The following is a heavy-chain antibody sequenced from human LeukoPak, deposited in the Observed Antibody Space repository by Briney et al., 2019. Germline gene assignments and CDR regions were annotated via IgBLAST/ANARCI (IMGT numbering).Heavy chain of an antibody. CDR2: IYYDGST. CDR3: ARGAVAGKMSWFDP. CDR1: GASISSYY. V-gene: IGHV4-59*13. D-gene: IGHD6-19*01. Sequence: KSSETLSFTCTVSGASISSYYWIWFRQPPGKGLGWIGHIYYDGSTNYNPSLKSRVTISVDTSKNQFSLNLSSVTAADTAVYYCARGAVAGKMSWFDPWGQGTLVTVSS. J-gene: IGHJ5*02.